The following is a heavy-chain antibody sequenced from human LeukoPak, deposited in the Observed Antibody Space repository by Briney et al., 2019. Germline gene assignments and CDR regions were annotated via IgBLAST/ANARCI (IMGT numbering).Heavy chain of an antibody. D-gene: IGHD4-17*01. V-gene: IGHV3-74*01. Sequence: GGSLRLSCAASGFTFSSYWMHWVRQAPGKGLVWVSRINSDGSSTSYADSVKGRFTISRDNAKSTLYLQMNSLRAEDTAVYYCAKDDDYGDYFDYWGQGTLVTVSS. CDR1: GFTFSSYW. CDR2: INSDGSST. CDR3: AKDDDYGDYFDY. J-gene: IGHJ4*02.